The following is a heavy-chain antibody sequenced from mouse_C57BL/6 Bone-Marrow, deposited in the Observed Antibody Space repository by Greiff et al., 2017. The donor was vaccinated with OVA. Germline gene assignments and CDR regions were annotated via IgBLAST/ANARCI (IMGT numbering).Heavy chain of an antibody. CDR3: AIHWFAY. Sequence: EVKLMESGPVLVKPGASVKMSCKASGYTFTDYYMNWVKQSHGKSLEWIGVINPYNGGTSYNQKFKGKATLTVDKSSSTAYMELNSLTSEDSAVYYCAIHWFAYWGQGTLVTVSA. J-gene: IGHJ3*01. CDR2: INPYNGGT. CDR1: GYTFTDYY. V-gene: IGHV1-19*01.